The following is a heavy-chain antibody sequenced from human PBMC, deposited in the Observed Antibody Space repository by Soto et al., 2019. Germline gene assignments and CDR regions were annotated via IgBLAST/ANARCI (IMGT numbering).Heavy chain of an antibody. Sequence: GGSLRLSCAASGFTFSSYEMNWVRQAPGKGLEWVSYISSSGSTIYYADSVKGRFTISRDNAKNSLYLQMNSLRAEDTAVYYCAGRRIAARVFDYWGQGTLVTVSS. J-gene: IGHJ4*02. V-gene: IGHV3-48*03. CDR1: GFTFSSYE. D-gene: IGHD6-6*01. CDR3: AGRRIAARVFDY. CDR2: ISSSGSTI.